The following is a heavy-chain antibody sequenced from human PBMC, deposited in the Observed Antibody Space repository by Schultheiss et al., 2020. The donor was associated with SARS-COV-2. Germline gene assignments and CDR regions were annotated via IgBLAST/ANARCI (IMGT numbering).Heavy chain of an antibody. Sequence: GGSLRLSCAASGFTVSSNYMSWVRQAPGKGLEWVSVIYSGGSTYYADSVKGRFTISRDNAKNSLFLQMDSLTAEDTAVYYCARGSGGGYEFDYWGQGTLVTVSS. D-gene: IGHD5-12*01. CDR3: ARGSGGGYEFDY. CDR1: GFTVSSNY. V-gene: IGHV3-53*01. J-gene: IGHJ4*02. CDR2: IYSGGST.